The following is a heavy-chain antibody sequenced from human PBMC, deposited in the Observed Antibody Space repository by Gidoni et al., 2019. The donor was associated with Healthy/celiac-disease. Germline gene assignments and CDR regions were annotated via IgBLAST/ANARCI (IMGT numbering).Heavy chain of an antibody. Sequence: QVQLVQSGAEVKKPGSSVKVSCKASGGTFSSYAISWVRQAPGQGLEWMGGIIPIFGTANYAQKFQVRVTITADESTSTAYMELSSLRSEDTAVYYCSRVMYCSSTSCYSFDYWGQGTLVTVSS. J-gene: IGHJ4*02. CDR1: GGTFSSYA. V-gene: IGHV1-69*01. CDR3: SRVMYCSSTSCYSFDY. CDR2: IIPIFGTA. D-gene: IGHD2-2*01.